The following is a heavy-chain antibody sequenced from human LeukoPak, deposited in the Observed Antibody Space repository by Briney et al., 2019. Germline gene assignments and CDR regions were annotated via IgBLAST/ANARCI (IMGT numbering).Heavy chain of an antibody. CDR1: GFTFSDYY. CDR3: ASSGSYRFDY. Sequence: GGSLRLSCAASGFTFSDYYINWIRQAPGKGLEWVSYISSSGGTIYYADSVKGRFTISRDNSKNTLYLQMNSLRAEDTAVYYCASSGSYRFDYWGQGTLVTVSS. J-gene: IGHJ4*02. CDR2: ISSSGGTI. V-gene: IGHV3-11*04. D-gene: IGHD1-26*01.